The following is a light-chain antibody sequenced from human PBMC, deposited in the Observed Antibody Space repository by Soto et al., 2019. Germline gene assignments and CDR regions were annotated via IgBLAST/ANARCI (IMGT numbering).Light chain of an antibody. J-gene: IGKJ1*01. CDR1: QSISRY. CDR2: GAN. Sequence: DIQLTQSPSSLSASVGDRITITCRSSQSISRYLNWYQQKPGTAPKVLIFGANSLQSGVPSRFSGSGSGTEFTLIISSLQPEDFATYFCQQNYGSPGTFGQGTKVDVK. V-gene: IGKV1-39*01. CDR3: QQNYGSPGT.